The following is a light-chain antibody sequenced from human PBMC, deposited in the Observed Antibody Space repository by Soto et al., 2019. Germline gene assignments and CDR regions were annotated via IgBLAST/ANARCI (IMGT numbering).Light chain of an antibody. CDR3: QQWGT. Sequence: EIVLTQSPGTLSLSPGERATLSCRASQSVSSSYLAWYQQKPGQAPRLLIYGASSRATGIPDRFSGSGSGTDFTLTISRLEPEDFAVYYCQQWGTF. CDR2: GAS. CDR1: QSVSSSY. J-gene: IGKJ1*01. V-gene: IGKV3-20*01.